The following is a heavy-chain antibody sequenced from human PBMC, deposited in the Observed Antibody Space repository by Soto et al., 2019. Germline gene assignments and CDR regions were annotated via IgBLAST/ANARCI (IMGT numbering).Heavy chain of an antibody. J-gene: IGHJ4*02. CDR1: GFTFSRYG. D-gene: IGHD4-17*01. CDR2: ISFDGSKE. V-gene: IGHV3-30*03. CDR3: AMATTGTTEPQK. Sequence: VHLVESGGGVVQPGTSLTLSCAASGFTFSRYGMHWVRQAPGTGLEWVTIISFDGSKEFYADSVKGRFTVSRDNSRNTLYLQMTSLRTDDSAMYYCAMATTGTTEPQKWGQGTLVTVSS.